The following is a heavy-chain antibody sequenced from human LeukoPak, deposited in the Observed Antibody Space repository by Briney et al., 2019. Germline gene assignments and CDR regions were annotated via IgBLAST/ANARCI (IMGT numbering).Heavy chain of an antibody. J-gene: IGHJ4*02. CDR2: IYSDGST. Sequence: GGSLRLSCAASGFTVSSNYMSWVRQAPGKGLEWVSVIYSDGSTYYADSVKGRFTISRDNSKNTLYLQMNSLRAEDTAVYYCARDAGRWYYFDCWGQGTLVTVSS. CDR3: ARDAGRWYYFDC. CDR1: GFTVSSNY. V-gene: IGHV3-66*01. D-gene: IGHD2-15*01.